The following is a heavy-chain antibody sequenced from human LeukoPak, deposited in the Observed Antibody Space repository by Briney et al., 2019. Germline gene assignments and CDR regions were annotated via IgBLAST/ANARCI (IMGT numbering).Heavy chain of an antibody. J-gene: IGHJ4*02. V-gene: IGHV4-39*07. CDR1: GGSISSSSYY. D-gene: IGHD3-16*01. CDR2: IYYSGST. Sequence: PSETLSLTCTVSGGSISSSSYYWGWIRQPPGKGLEWIGSIYYSGSTYYNPSLKSRVTISVDTSKNQFSLKLSSVTAADTAVYYCARVSDMIKFGGVFDYWGQGTLVTVSS. CDR3: ARVSDMIKFGGVFDY.